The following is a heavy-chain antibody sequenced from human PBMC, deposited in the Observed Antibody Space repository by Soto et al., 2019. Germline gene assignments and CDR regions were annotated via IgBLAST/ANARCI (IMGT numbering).Heavy chain of an antibody. D-gene: IGHD2-15*01. J-gene: IGHJ3*02. Sequence: TSETLSLTCAVSGYSISSGYYWGWIRQPPGKGLEWIGSIYHSGSTYYNPSLKSRVTISVDTSKNQFSLKLSSVTAADTAVYYCACSGGSCSVRADAFDIWGQGTMVTVSS. CDR2: IYHSGST. CDR3: ACSGGSCSVRADAFDI. V-gene: IGHV4-38-2*01. CDR1: GYSISSGYY.